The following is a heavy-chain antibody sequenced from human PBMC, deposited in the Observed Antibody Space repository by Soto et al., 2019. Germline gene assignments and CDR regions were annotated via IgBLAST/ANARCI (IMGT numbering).Heavy chain of an antibody. J-gene: IGHJ4*02. CDR3: ARESEDLTSNFDY. CDR1: GFTFTRYS. CDR2: ISSTTNYI. V-gene: IGHV3-21*01. Sequence: PGGSLRLSCAASGFTFTRYSMNWVRQAPGKGLEWVSSISSTTNYIYYADSMKGRFTVSRDNTKNSVYLEMNSLSAEDTAVYYCARESEDLTSNFDYWGQGTLVTVSS.